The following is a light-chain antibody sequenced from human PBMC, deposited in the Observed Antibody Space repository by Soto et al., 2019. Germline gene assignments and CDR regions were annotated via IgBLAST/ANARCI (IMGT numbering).Light chain of an antibody. J-gene: IGLJ2*01. CDR2: EVK. CDR3: CSYTRSSTLL. CDR1: SSDIGRYNY. Sequence: QSVLTQPASVSGSPGQSITISCTGTSSDIGRYNYVSWYQQHPGRAPRLIIYEVKNRPAGVSNRFSGSKSGNTASLTISGXQAADETDYYCCSYTRSSTLLFGGGTKVTVL. V-gene: IGLV2-14*03.